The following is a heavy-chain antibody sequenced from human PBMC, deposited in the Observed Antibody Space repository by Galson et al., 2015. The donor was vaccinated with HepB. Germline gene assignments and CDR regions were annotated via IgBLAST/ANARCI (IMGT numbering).Heavy chain of an antibody. V-gene: IGHV4-59*01. J-gene: IGHJ6*02. CDR1: GGSISSYY. CDR3: ARDGGSSPTGV. D-gene: IGHD6-13*01. CDR2: IYYSGST. Sequence: ATLSLPCTVSGGSISSYYWSWIRQPPGKGLEWIGYIYYSGSTNYNPSLKSRVTISVDTSKNQFSLKLSSVTAADTAVYYCARDGGSSPTGVWGQGTTVTVSS.